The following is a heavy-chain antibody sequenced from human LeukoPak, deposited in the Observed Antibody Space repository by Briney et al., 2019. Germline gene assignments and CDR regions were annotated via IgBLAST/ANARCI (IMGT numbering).Heavy chain of an antibody. V-gene: IGHV1-24*01. CDR1: GYTLTELF. CDR3: ATVIGYYDSSGYYHY. D-gene: IGHD3-22*01. J-gene: IGHJ4*02. CDR2: FDPEDGET. Sequence: GASVKVSCKVSGYTLTELFMHWVRQAPGKGLEWMGGFDPEDGETIYAQKFQGRVTMTEDTSTDTAYMELSSLRSEDTAVYYCATVIGYYDSSGYYHYWGQGTLVTVSS.